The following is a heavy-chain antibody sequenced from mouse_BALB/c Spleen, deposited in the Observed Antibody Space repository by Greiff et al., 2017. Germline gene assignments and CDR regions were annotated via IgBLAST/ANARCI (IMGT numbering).Heavy chain of an antibody. CDR3: ARWGKYYGSSPWYFDV. V-gene: IGHV3-8*02. CDR2: ISYSGST. CDR1: GDSITSGY. Sequence: EVQLQQSGPSLVKPSQTLSLTCSVTGDSITSGYWNWIRKFPGNKLEYMGYISYSGSTYYNPSLKSRISITRDTSKNQYYLQLNSVTTEDTATYYCARWGKYYGSSPWYFDVWGAGTTVTVSS. J-gene: IGHJ1*01. D-gene: IGHD1-1*01.